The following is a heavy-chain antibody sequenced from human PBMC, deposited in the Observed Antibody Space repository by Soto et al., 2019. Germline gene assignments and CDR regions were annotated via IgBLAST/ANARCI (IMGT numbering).Heavy chain of an antibody. V-gene: IGHV4-59*01. CDR2: IYYSGST. CDR3: ARILPFGGSPNYWDPAR. J-gene: IGHJ2*01. D-gene: IGHD2-15*01. CDR1: GGSISSYY. Sequence: QVQLQESGPGLMKPSETLSLTCTVSGGSISSYYWSWIRQPPGKGLEWIGYIYYSGSTKYNPSLTRRVTISLATSKTQVSLRLISGTTADSAVYYCARILPFGGSPNYWDPARWGRGTLVTVSS.